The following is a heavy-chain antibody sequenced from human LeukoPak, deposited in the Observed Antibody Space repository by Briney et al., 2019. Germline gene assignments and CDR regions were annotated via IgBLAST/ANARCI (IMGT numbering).Heavy chain of an antibody. CDR1: GLTVSSNY. Sequence: GGSLRLSCAAFGLTVSSNYMSWVRQAPGKGLEWVSVIYSGGNTYYADSVKGRFTISRDNSKNTLYLQMNSLRAEDTAVYYCARAYYGDYFDYWGQGTLVTVSS. J-gene: IGHJ4*02. V-gene: IGHV3-53*01. D-gene: IGHD4-17*01. CDR3: ARAYYGDYFDY. CDR2: IYSGGNT.